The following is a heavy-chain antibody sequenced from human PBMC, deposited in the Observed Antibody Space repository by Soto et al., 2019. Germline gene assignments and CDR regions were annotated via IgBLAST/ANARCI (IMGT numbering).Heavy chain of an antibody. Sequence: VGSLRLSCAASGFTFSSYAMSWVRQAPGKGLEWVSAISGSGGSTYYADSVKGRFTISRDNSKNTLYLQMNSLRAEDTAVYYCAKPTAATVYYFDYWGQGTLVTVSS. CDR2: ISGSGGST. CDR1: GFTFSSYA. J-gene: IGHJ4*02. D-gene: IGHD2-15*01. V-gene: IGHV3-23*01. CDR3: AKPTAATVYYFDY.